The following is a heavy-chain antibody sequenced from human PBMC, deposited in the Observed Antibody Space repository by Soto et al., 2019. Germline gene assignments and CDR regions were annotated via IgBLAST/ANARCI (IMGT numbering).Heavy chain of an antibody. D-gene: IGHD2-2*01. J-gene: IGHJ6*02. CDR3: ARDKDIVVVPAAIGLLSYYGMDV. CDR2: ISSSSSYT. V-gene: IGHV3-11*06. Sequence: GGSLRLSCAASGFTFSDYYMSWIRQAPGKGLEWVSYISSSSSYTNYADSVKGRFTISRDNAKNSLYLQMNSLRAEDTAVYYCARDKDIVVVPAAIGLLSYYGMDVWGQGTTVTVSS. CDR1: GFTFSDYY.